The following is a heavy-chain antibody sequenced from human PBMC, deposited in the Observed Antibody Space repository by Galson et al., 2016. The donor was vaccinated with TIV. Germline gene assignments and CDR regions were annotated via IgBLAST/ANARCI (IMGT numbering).Heavy chain of an antibody. J-gene: IGHJ4*02. CDR2: IFYTERT. D-gene: IGHD5-12*01. V-gene: IGHV4-39*02. CDR3: AREYSGTFRYFDY. CDR1: GGSVHSSSYF. Sequence: SETLSLTCTVSGGSVHSSSYFWGWIRQPPGKGLEWIGNIFYTERTYYNPSLQSRVTMSVDTSKNQFSLRLSSVTAADTAVYYCAREYSGTFRYFDYWGRGTHVTVSS.